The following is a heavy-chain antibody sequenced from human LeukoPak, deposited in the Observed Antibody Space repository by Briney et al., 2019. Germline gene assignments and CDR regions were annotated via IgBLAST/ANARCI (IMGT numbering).Heavy chain of an antibody. CDR1: GYTFTSYG. Sequence: ASVKVSCKASGYTFTSYGISWVRQAPRQGLEWMGWISAYNGNTNYAQKPQGRVTMTTDTSTSTAYMELRSLTADDTAVYYCARVPREDFGSGYSLHFYDGGRETLVPLS. CDR3: ARVPREDFGSGYSLHFYD. D-gene: IGHD3-3*01. CDR2: ISAYNGNT. J-gene: IGHJ4*02. V-gene: IGHV1-18*01.